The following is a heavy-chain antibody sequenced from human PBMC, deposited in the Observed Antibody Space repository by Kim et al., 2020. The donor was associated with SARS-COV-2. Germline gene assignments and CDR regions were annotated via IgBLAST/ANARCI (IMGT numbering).Heavy chain of an antibody. J-gene: IGHJ6*01. Sequence: SETLSLTCTVSGGSISSSSYYWGWIRQPPGKGLEWIGSIYYSGSTYYNPSLKSRVTISVDTSKNQFSLKLSSVTAADTAVYYCARQRPRSSWYSYYYGM. CDR3: ARQRPRSSWYSYYYGM. V-gene: IGHV4-39*01. CDR2: IYYSGST. D-gene: IGHD6-13*01. CDR1: GGSISSSSYY.